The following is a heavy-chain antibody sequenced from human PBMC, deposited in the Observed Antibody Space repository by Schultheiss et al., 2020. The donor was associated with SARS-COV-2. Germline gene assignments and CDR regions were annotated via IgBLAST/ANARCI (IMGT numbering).Heavy chain of an antibody. D-gene: IGHD4-23*01. CDR1: GGSISSYY. V-gene: IGHV4-59*01. Sequence: SETLSLTCTVSGGSISSYYWSWIRQPPGKGLEWIGYIYYSGSTNYNPSLKSRVTISVDTSKNQFSLKLSSVTAADTAVYYCARDRGYGGNSLDVWGQGTTVTVSS. CDR2: IYYSGST. CDR3: ARDRGYGGNSLDV. J-gene: IGHJ6*02.